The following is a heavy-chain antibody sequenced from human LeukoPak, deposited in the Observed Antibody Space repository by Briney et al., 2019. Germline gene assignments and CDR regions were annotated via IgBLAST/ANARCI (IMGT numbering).Heavy chain of an antibody. Sequence: PAGSLRLSCAASGFTFSSYWMHWVRQAPGKGLVWVSRINSDGSSTSYADSVKGRFTISRDNAKNTLYLQMNSLRAEDTAVYYCARSARVVVTGHWGQGTLVTVSS. CDR3: ARSARVVVTGH. CDR1: GFTFSSYW. J-gene: IGHJ4*02. D-gene: IGHD2-21*02. V-gene: IGHV3-74*01. CDR2: INSDGSST.